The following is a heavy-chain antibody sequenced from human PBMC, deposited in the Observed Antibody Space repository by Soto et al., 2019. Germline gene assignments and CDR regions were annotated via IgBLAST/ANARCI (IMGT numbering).Heavy chain of an antibody. J-gene: IGHJ4*02. CDR2: IYHSGST. D-gene: IGHD3-3*01. CDR1: GGSISSSNW. V-gene: IGHV4-4*02. Sequence: QVQLQESGPGLVKPSGTLSLTCAVSGGSISSSNWWSWVRQPPGKGLEWIGEIYHSGSTNYNPSLKSRVTISVDKSKNQFSLKLSSVTAADTAVYYCAGAQRQDFWSGYYGTMFDYWGQGTLVTVSS. CDR3: AGAQRQDFWSGYYGTMFDY.